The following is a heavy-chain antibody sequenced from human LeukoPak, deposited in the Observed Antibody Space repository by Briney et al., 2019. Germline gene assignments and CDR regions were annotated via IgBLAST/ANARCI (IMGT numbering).Heavy chain of an antibody. V-gene: IGHV3-21*01. D-gene: IGHD1-26*01. CDR1: GFVFSSYA. Sequence: PGGSLRLSCAASGFVFSSYAFNWVRQAPGKGLEWVSSISSSSSYIYYADSVKSRFTISRDNAKNSLYLQMNSLRAEDTAVYYCASDSGSYGPRGDYWGQGTLVTVSS. CDR3: ASDSGSYGPRGDY. J-gene: IGHJ4*02. CDR2: ISSSSSYI.